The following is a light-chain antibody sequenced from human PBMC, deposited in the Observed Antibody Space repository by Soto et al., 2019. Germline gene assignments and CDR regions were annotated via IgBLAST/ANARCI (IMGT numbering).Light chain of an antibody. CDR1: QNISIF. J-gene: IGKJ3*01. CDR3: HQSYSTLVT. V-gene: IGKV1-39*01. Sequence: DIQLTQSPSSLPASVGDRVTITCRASQNISIFMNWYQQKPGKAPKRLIYTASDLESGVPSRIIGGGSGTEFTLSFSSLQPGDFATYDCHQSYSTLVTFGPGTKVDI. CDR2: TAS.